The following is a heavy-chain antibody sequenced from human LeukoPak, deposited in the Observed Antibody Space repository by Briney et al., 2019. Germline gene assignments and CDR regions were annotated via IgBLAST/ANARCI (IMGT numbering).Heavy chain of an antibody. J-gene: IGHJ3*02. V-gene: IGHV3-30*04. CDR2: ISYDGSNK. Sequence: PGGSLRLSCAASGFTFSSYAMHWVRQAPGKGLEWVAVISYDGSNKYYADSVKGRFTISRDNSKNTLYLQMNSLRAEDTAVYYCARDFYGRVYYGSGSNAFDIWGQGTMVTVSS. CDR3: ARDFYGRVYYGSGSNAFDI. CDR1: GFTFSSYA. D-gene: IGHD3-10*01.